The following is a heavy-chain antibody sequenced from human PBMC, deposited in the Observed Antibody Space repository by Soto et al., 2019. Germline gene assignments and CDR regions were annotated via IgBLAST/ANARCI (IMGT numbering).Heavy chain of an antibody. CDR2: ISYDGTNK. J-gene: IGHJ6*02. D-gene: IGHD5-18*01. Sequence: QVQLVESGGGVVQPGTSLRLSCAASGFTFSSYGIHWVRQAPGKGLEWVALISYDGTNKYYADSVKGRFSISRDNFRTMMYLQMNSLRGEDTAVYHCVKERYGQLWLEDYGMDVWGQGTTVTVSS. V-gene: IGHV3-30*18. CDR1: GFTFSSYG. CDR3: VKERYGQLWLEDYGMDV.